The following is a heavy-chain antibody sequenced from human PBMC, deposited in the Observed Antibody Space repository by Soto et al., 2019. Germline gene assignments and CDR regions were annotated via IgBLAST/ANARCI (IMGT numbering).Heavy chain of an antibody. J-gene: IGHJ6*03. CDR3: AKGGGPAEANYYYMGV. V-gene: IGHV3-23*01. CDR2: ISFTGGTT. Sequence: GGSLRLSCAASGFTFSSYAMTWVRQAPGKGLEWVSAISFTGGTTYYADSVKGRFTLSRDNSKNTLYLQMNSLRAEDSALYYCAKGGGPAEANYYYMGVWGKGTTVTVSS. D-gene: IGHD6-25*01. CDR1: GFTFSSYA.